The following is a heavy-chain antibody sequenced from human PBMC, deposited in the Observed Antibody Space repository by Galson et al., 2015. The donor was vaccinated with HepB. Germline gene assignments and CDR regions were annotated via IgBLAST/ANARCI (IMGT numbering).Heavy chain of an antibody. J-gene: IGHJ4*02. D-gene: IGHD3-16*02. CDR3: ARFAPYRRPEGPFDY. Sequence: QVQLQESGPGLVKPSETLSLTCAVYGGSFSGYYWSWIRQPPGKGLQWIGYISYRGTTNYNPSLETRITISEDTSKNHFSLKLSSVTAADTAVYYCARFAPYRRPEGPFDYWGQRTLVVVSS. V-gene: IGHV4-34*10. CDR1: GGSFSGYY. CDR2: ISYRGTT.